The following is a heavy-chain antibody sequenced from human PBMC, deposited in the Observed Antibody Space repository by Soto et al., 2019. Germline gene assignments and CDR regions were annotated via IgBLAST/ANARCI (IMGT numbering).Heavy chain of an antibody. J-gene: IGHJ6*02. CDR1: GFTFSSYS. D-gene: IGHD4-17*01. V-gene: IGHV3-21*01. Sequence: EVQLVESGGGLVKPGGSLRLSCAASGFTFSSYSMNWVRQAPGKGLEWVSSISSSSSYIYYADSVKGRFTISRDNAKNSLYLQMNSLTAEDTAVYYCARMTTVTTGADYYYGMDVWGQGTTVTVSS. CDR2: ISSSSSYI. CDR3: ARMTTVTTGADYYYGMDV.